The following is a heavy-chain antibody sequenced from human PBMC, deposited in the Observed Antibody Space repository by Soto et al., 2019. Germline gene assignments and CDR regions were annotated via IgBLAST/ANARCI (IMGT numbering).Heavy chain of an antibody. V-gene: IGHV4-30-4*01. Sequence: SETLSLTCTVSGGSVTSDEDYWTWIRQSPGKGLEWIGYISNSGSTGYNPSLKTRLSMSVDRSKNQFTLRLTAVTAADTAVYFCATESGSTYGYFDHWGQGTQVTVSS. CDR2: ISNSGST. CDR1: GGSVTSDEDY. CDR3: ATESGSTYGYFDH. D-gene: IGHD5-18*01. J-gene: IGHJ4*02.